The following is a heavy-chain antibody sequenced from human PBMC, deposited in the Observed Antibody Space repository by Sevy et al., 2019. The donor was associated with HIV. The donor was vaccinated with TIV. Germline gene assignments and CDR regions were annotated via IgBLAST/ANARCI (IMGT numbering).Heavy chain of an antibody. V-gene: IGHV3-9*01. CDR3: AKDKGYCTNGVCYTSYYYYGMDV. D-gene: IGHD2-8*01. CDR2: ISWNSGSI. J-gene: IGHJ6*02. Sequence: GGSLRLSCAASGFTFDDYAMHWVRQAPGKGLEWVSGISWNSGSIGYADSVKGRFTISMDNAKNSLYLQMNSLRAEDTALYYCAKDKGYCTNGVCYTSYYYYGMDVWGQGTTVTVSS. CDR1: GFTFDDYA.